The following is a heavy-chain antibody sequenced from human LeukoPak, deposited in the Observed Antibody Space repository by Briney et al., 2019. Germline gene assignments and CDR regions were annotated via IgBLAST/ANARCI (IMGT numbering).Heavy chain of an antibody. CDR1: GGSISSSSYY. D-gene: IGHD2-15*01. CDR2: IYYSGST. J-gene: IGHJ5*02. V-gene: IGHV4-39*07. CDR3: ARDRVGPFDP. Sequence: SETLSLTCTVSGGSISSSSYYWGWIRQPPGKGLEWIGSIYYSGSTYYNPSLKSRVTISVDTSKDQFSLKLSSVTAADTAVYYCARDRVGPFDPWGQGTLVTVSS.